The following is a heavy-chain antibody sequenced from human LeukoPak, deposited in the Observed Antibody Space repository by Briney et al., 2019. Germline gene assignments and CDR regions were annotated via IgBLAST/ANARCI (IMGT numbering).Heavy chain of an antibody. CDR3: ASRNYYDTSGYFYPYYFDY. CDR2: ITTSGGAK. V-gene: IGHV3-48*01. D-gene: IGHD3-22*01. CDR1: GFTFSSYS. J-gene: IGHJ4*02. Sequence: GGSLRLSCAASGFTFSSYSMNWVRQAPGKGLEWISYITTSGGAKNYADSVKGRFTISRDNSKNTLYLQMTSLRAEDTAVYYCASRNYYDTSGYFYPYYFDYWGQGTLVTVSS.